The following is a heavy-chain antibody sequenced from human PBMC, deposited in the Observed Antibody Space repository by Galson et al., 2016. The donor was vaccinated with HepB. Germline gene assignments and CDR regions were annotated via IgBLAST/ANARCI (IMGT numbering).Heavy chain of an antibody. D-gene: IGHD2-21*02. J-gene: IGHJ4*02. CDR1: GFTFSDYG. CDR3: AKMDWGCDCPRDY. V-gene: IGHV3-30*18. Sequence: SLRLSCAASGFTFSDYGMHWVRQAPGRGLEWVSVISKDGSDKQYADSVKGRFTVSRDNSKNTLFLQMNSLRVEDTAVYYCAKMDWGCDCPRDYWGQGTLVTVSS. CDR2: ISKDGSDK.